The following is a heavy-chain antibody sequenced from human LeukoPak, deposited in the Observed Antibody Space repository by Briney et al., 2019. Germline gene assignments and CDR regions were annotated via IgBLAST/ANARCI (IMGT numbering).Heavy chain of an antibody. V-gene: IGHV3-23*01. J-gene: IGHJ6*03. D-gene: IGHD2-2*01. CDR2: ISASGHYI. CDR1: GFTFRSFA. CDR3: ARDGSWGDYQFYFYMDV. Sequence: GXSLRLSCEASGFTFRSFAMSWVRQAPGKGLEWLSGISASGHYIYQADSVKGRFTISRDNSKNTLYIEINSLRVEDTAVYYCARDGSWGDYQFYFYMDVWGKGTRVTVSS.